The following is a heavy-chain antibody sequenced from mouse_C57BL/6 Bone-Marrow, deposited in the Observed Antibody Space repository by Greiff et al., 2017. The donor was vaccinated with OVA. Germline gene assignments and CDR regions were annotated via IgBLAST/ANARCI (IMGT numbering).Heavy chain of an antibody. D-gene: IGHD1-1*01. CDR2: INPNNGGT. V-gene: IGHV1-26*01. CDR1: GYTFTDYY. J-gene: IGHJ2*01. CDR3: ARGDGSSYEYYCDY. Sequence: EVQLQQSGPELVKPGASVKISCKASGYTFTDYYMNWVKQSHGKSLEWIGDINPNNGGTSYNQKFKGKATLTVDKSSSTAYMELRSLTSEDSAVYYCARGDGSSYEYYCDYWGQGTTLTVSS.